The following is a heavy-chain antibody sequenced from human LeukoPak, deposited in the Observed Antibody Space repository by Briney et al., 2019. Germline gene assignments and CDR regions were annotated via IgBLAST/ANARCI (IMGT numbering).Heavy chain of an antibody. J-gene: IGHJ6*02. Sequence: GGSLRLSCAASGFTFSSYAMSWVRQAPGKGLEWVTAISGSGGSTYYADSVKGRFTISRDNSKNTLYLQMNSLRAEDTAVYYCARRVASSGSGMDVWGQGTTVTVSS. CDR3: ARRVASSGSGMDV. D-gene: IGHD6-19*01. CDR2: ISGSGGST. V-gene: IGHV3-23*01. CDR1: GFTFSSYA.